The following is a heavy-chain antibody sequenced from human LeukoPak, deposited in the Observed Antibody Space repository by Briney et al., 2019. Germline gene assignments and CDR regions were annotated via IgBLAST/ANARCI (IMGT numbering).Heavy chain of an antibody. CDR3: AKGRTMIVVAFDY. D-gene: IGHD3-22*01. CDR2: ISGSGGST. J-gene: IGHJ4*02. V-gene: IGHV3-23*01. Sequence: PGGSLRLSCAASGFTFSSYAMSWVRQAPGKGLEGVSAISGSGGSTYYADSVKGRFTISRDNSKNTLYLQMNSLRAEDTAVYYCAKGRTMIVVAFDYWGQGTLVTVSS. CDR1: GFTFSSYA.